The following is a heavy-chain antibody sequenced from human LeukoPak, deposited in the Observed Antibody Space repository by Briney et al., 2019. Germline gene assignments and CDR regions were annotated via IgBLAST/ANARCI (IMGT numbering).Heavy chain of an antibody. CDR3: ARDFSWGVDS. CDR2: INANSGDT. CDR1: AYSFTGYF. Sequence: ASVTVSCTPSAYSFTGYFFHWIRQAPGQGLEWMGWINANSGDTNYAQQFQGRLTMTRDRSISTVYMELSRLRTDDTAVYYCARDFSWGVDSWGQGTLVTVSS. D-gene: IGHD3-10*01. V-gene: IGHV1-2*02. J-gene: IGHJ4*02.